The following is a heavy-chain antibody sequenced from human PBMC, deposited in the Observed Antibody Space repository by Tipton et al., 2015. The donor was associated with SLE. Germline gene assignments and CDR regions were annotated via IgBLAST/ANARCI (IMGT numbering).Heavy chain of an antibody. Sequence: TLSLTCAVSGYSISGCYFWGWIRQPPGTGLEWIGRISYSENTYYNPSLRSRVTLSADASKAQFSLKLTSVTAADTAVYYCVVCSPSSCAYFDYWGQGRLVTVSS. CDR1: GYSISGCYF. CDR3: VVCSPSSCAYFDY. D-gene: IGHD2-2*01. CDR2: ISYSENT. J-gene: IGHJ4*02. V-gene: IGHV4-38-2*01.